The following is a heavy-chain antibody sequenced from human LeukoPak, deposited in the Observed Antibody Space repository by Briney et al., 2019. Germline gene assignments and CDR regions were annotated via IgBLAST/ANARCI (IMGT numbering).Heavy chain of an antibody. CDR2: FDPEDGET. CDR1: GYTLTELS. J-gene: IGHJ4*02. D-gene: IGHD6-13*01. Sequence: GASVQVSCKVSGYTLTELSMHWVRQAPGKGLEWMGGFDPEDGETIYAQKLQGRVTMTTDTSTSTAYMELRSLRSDDTAVYYCARATTAAGSDYWGQGTLVIVSS. V-gene: IGHV1-24*01. CDR3: ARATTAAGSDY.